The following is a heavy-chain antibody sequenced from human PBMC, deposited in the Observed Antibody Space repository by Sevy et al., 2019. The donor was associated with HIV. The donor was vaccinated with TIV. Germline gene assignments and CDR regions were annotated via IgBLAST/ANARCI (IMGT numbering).Heavy chain of an antibody. CDR3: AGENAWGRGYS. Sequence: SETLSLTCTVSGGSITSLYWNWIRQPPGKGLEWIANIYYNGHINYNPSPKNRVNLSLDTSKNQFSLRLSSVTVADTAMYYCAGENAWGRGYSWGQGTLVTVSS. V-gene: IGHV4-59*08. J-gene: IGHJ4*02. CDR2: IYYNGHI. D-gene: IGHD1-26*01. CDR1: GGSITSLY.